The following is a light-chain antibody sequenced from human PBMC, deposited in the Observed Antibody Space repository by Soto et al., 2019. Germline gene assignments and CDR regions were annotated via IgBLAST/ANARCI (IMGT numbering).Light chain of an antibody. CDR2: AGA. J-gene: IGLJ1*01. V-gene: IGLV2-23*01. CDR3: CSYAGSSPYV. Sequence: QSVLTQPAAVSGSPGQSITISCTGTSIDVGNYNLVSWYQLRPGRAPKLMIYAGAKRPSGVSNRFSGSKSGNTASLTISGLQADDEADYYCCSYAGSSPYVFAPGTKVTVL. CDR1: SIDVGNYNL.